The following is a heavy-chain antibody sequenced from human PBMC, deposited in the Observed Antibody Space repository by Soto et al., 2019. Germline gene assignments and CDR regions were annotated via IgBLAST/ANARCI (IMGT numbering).Heavy chain of an antibody. CDR1: GESFIGYY. CDR2: INHGGST. V-gene: IGHV4-34*01. J-gene: IGHJ5*02. CDR3: ARTDIVTTNWFDP. D-gene: IGHD5-12*01. Sequence: QVHLQQWGAGLLKPSETLSLTCAVYGESFIGYYWTWIRQSPGKGLEWIGEINHGGSTNYNPSLKSRVTTSIDTSKNQFSLKLTSVTAADTSVYYCARTDIVTTNWFDPWGQGTLVTVSS.